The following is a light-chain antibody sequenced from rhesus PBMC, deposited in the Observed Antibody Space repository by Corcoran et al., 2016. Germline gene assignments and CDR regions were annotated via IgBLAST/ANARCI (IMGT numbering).Light chain of an antibody. CDR3: QHGYGTPLT. V-gene: IGKV1-74*01. J-gene: IGKJ4*01. Sequence: DIQMTQSPSSLSASVGDRVTITCRTSYNVNNYLNWYQQKPGKAPKLLIYEASTLQSGVPSRFSGGGSRTVYTFTISSLQPEDVATYYCQHGYGTPLTFGGGTKVEIK. CDR2: EAS. CDR1: YNVNNY.